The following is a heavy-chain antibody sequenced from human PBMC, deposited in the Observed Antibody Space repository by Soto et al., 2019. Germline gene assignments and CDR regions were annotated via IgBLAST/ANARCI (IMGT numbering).Heavy chain of an antibody. Sequence: SETLSLTCTVSGDSVSTGSKYWSWSRQPPGKPLEWIAYIYSSGSTNYNPSLKSRVTISRDTSKNQFSLKMTSVTAEDTAVYYCARSGGGSGWLGGQGTLVTVSS. CDR1: GDSVSTGSKY. J-gene: IGHJ4*02. CDR2: IYSSGST. CDR3: ARSGGGSGWL. D-gene: IGHD6-19*01. V-gene: IGHV4-61*01.